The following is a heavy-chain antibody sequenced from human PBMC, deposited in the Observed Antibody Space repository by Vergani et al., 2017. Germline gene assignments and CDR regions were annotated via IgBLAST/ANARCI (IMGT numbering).Heavy chain of an antibody. CDR2: ISWNSGSI. D-gene: IGHD6-13*01. V-gene: IGHV3-9*01. CDR3: AKVRGSSWYDAFDI. Sequence: EVQLVESGGGLVQPGGSLRLSCAASGFTVSSNYMSWVRQAPGKGLEWVSGISWNSGSIGYADSVKGRFTISRDNAKNSLYLQMNSLRAEDTALYYCAKVRGSSWYDAFDIWGQGTMVTVSS. J-gene: IGHJ3*02. CDR1: GFTVSSNY.